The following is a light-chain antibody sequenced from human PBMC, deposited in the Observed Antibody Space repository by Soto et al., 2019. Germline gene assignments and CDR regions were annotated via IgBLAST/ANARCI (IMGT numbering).Light chain of an antibody. CDR1: QSVSSN. V-gene: IGKV3-15*01. J-gene: IGKJ1*01. CDR2: GAS. CDR3: QQYTNWPPWT. Sequence: EIVITQSPATLSVSPGERATLSCRASQSVSSNLAWYQQKPGQAPRLLIYGASTRATGVPARFSGSGSGIEFTLTISSLQSEDFAVYYCQQYTNWPPWTFGQGTKVDIK.